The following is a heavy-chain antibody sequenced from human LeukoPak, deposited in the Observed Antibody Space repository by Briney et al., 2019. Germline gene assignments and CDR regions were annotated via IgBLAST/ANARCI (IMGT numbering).Heavy chain of an antibody. CDR2: IFPGDSDT. CDR1: GYTFTNYW. Sequence: GESLKISCKGSGYTFTNYWIAWVRQMPGKGLEWMGIIFPGDSDTRYIPSFQGQVTISADKSISTAYLQWSSLKASDTAIYYCARQFRSDSRYYYNPTNWFDPWGQGTLVTVSS. J-gene: IGHJ5*02. CDR3: ARQFRSDSRYYYNPTNWFDP. V-gene: IGHV5-51*01. D-gene: IGHD3-10*01.